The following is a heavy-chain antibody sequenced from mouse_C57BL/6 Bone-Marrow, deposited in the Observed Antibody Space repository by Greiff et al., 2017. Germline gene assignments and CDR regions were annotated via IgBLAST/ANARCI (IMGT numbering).Heavy chain of an antibody. CDR2: IDPEDGET. D-gene: IGHD2-3*01. V-gene: IGHV14-2*01. CDR1: GFNIKDYY. Sequence: EVKLQQSGAELVKPGASVKLSCTASGFNIKDYYMHWVKQRTEQGLEWIGRIDPEDGETKYAPKFQGKATITADTSSSTAYMQLSSLTSEDSAVYYCASDGYHIWYFDVWGTGTTVTVSS. J-gene: IGHJ1*03. CDR3: ASDGYHIWYFDV.